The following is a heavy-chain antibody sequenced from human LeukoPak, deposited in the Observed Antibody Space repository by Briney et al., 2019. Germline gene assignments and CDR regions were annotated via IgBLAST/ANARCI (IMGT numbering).Heavy chain of an antibody. CDR3: ARGHSSGFYYLDY. CDR2: ISGSGDKT. CDR1: GFTFSSYA. D-gene: IGHD6-19*01. J-gene: IGHJ4*02. V-gene: IGHV3-23*01. Sequence: GGSLRLSCAASGFTFSSYAMSWVRQAPGKGLEWVSLISGSGDKTYYADSVKGRFTISRDNSKSTLYLQMNSLRAEDTATYYCARGHSSGFYYLDYWGQGTLVTVSS.